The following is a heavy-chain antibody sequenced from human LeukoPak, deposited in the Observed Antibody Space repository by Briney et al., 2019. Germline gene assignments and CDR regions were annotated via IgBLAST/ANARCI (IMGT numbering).Heavy chain of an antibody. D-gene: IGHD4-17*01. Sequence: GESLRLSCAASGFTFSSYSMNWVRHPPRKGLEWVSSISSSSSYIYYADSVKGRFTISRDNAKNSLYLQMNSLRAEDTAVYYCARTYGDWEGWFDPWGQGTLVTVSS. CDR1: GFTFSSYS. CDR3: ARTYGDWEGWFDP. J-gene: IGHJ5*02. V-gene: IGHV3-21*01. CDR2: ISSSSSYI.